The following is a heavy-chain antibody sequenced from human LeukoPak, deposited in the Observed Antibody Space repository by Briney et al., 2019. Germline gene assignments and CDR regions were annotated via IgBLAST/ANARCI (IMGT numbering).Heavy chain of an antibody. V-gene: IGHV3-30*14. D-gene: IGHD3-9*01. CDR2: ISYDGSNK. Sequence: GGSLRLSCAASGFTFSSYAMHWVRQAPGKGLEWVAFISYDGSNKYYADSVKGRFTISRDNSKNTLYLQMNSLRAEDTAVYYCARDGYDILTGYYSGYWGQGTLVTVSS. J-gene: IGHJ4*02. CDR3: ARDGYDILTGYYSGY. CDR1: GFTFSSYA.